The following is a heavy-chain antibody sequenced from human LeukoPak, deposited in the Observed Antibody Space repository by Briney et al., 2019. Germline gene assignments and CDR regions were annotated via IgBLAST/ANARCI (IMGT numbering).Heavy chain of an antibody. CDR3: ARGEYYDSSGYYYAFDI. J-gene: IGHJ3*02. CDR1: GYSISSGYY. V-gene: IGHV4-38-2*02. CDR2: IYHSGST. Sequence: SETLSLTCTVSGYSISSGYYWGWIRQPPGEGLEWIGSIYHSGSTYYNPSLKSRVTISVDTSKNQFSLKLSSVTAADAAVYYCARGEYYDSSGYYYAFDIWGQGTMVTVSS. D-gene: IGHD3-22*01.